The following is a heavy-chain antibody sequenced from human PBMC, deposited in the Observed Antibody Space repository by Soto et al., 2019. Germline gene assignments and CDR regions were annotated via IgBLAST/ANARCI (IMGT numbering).Heavy chain of an antibody. V-gene: IGHV3-74*01. J-gene: IGHJ6*02. CDR3: ARSLWSPYFYYGLDV. D-gene: IGHD2-21*01. CDR1: GFALSRYW. CDR2: INSGGNIT. Sequence: VGSLRLSCTASGFALSRYWMYWFRQVPGNGLVWVSHINSGGNITPYADSVRGRFTISRDNSKNTLYLDMHSLTSDDTAVYFCARSLWSPYFYYGLDVWGHGTTVTVSS.